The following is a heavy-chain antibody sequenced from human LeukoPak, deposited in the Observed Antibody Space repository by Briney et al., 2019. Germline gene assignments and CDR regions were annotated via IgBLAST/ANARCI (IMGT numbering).Heavy chain of an antibody. CDR2: ISGSGGST. D-gene: IGHD3-10*01. Sequence: GGSLRLSCAAYGFTFSSYAMSWVRQAPGKGLEWVSAISGSGGSTYYADSVKGRFTISRDNSKNTLYLQMNNLRAEDTAVYYCASGGYHATYFDYWGQGTLVTVSS. V-gene: IGHV3-23*01. CDR1: GFTFSSYA. J-gene: IGHJ4*02. CDR3: ASGGYHATYFDY.